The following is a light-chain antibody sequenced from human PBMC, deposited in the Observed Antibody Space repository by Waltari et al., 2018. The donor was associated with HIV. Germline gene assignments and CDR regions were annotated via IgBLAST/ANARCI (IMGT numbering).Light chain of an antibody. V-gene: IGLV1-44*01. J-gene: IGLJ3*02. Sequence: SVLTQPPSASGTPGQRVTISCSGSNSKLGPNNRNWYRQLPGTTPQLLIHSNEQRPSGVPDRFSGSKSGTSASLAISGLQSEDEADYYCAAWDDTLNGWVFGGGTKLTVL. CDR1: NSKLGPNN. CDR3: AAWDDTLNGWV. CDR2: SNE.